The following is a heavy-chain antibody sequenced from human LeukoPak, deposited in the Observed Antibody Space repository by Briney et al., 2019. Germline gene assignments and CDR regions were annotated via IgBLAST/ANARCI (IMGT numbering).Heavy chain of an antibody. J-gene: IGHJ4*02. CDR3: ATVAVIRGVTYFDY. V-gene: IGHV4-59*01. CDR2: LFYSGST. CDR1: GGSISSYY. D-gene: IGHD3-10*01. Sequence: SGTLSLTCTVSGGSISSYYWSWIRQPPGKGLEWIAYLFYSGSTDYNPSLESRVTISVDTSKNQFSLKLRSVTAADTAVYYCATVAVIRGVTYFDYWRQGTLVSVSS.